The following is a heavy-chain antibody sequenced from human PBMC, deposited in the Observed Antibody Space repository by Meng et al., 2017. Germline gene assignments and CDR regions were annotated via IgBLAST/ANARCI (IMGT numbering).Heavy chain of an antibody. CDR2: INTKTGKP. CDR1: GYTFSTNV. V-gene: IGHV7-4-1*02. D-gene: IGHD6-19*01. J-gene: IGHJ4*02. Sequence: QGQLVQSGCELKEPGASVKVSCKASGYTFSTNVINWVRQAPGQGLEWMGWINTKTGKPTYAQGFTGRLAFSLDTSASTAFLQINSLKAEDTAVYYCARAHSSGWYSFFDYWGQGTLVTVSS. CDR3: ARAHSSGWYSFFDY.